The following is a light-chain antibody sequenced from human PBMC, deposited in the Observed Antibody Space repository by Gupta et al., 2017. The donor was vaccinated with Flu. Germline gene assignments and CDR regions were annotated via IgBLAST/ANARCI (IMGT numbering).Light chain of an antibody. Sequence: DIQMTQSPSSLSASVGDRVTITCQASQDISNYLNWYQQKPGKAPKLLIYDASKVEPRLPSRFSGSGSGTDFTFTISSLQPEDLATYYCQQYDNLPLTFGGGTKVEIK. CDR1: QDISNY. V-gene: IGKV1-33*01. CDR3: QQYDNLPLT. CDR2: DAS. J-gene: IGKJ4*01.